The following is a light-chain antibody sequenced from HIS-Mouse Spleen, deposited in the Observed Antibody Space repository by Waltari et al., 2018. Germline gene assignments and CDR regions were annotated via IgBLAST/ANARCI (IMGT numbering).Light chain of an antibody. CDR2: SNN. CDR3: AAWDDSLNGYV. V-gene: IGLV1-44*01. CDR1: SSHTGSNP. J-gene: IGLJ1*01. Sequence: QSVLTQPPSASGTPGPRVTISCSGSSSHTGSNPTTWYQQLPGTAPKLLIYSNNQRPSGVPDRFSGSKSGTSASLAISGLQSEDEADYYCAAWDDSLNGYVFGTGTKVTVL.